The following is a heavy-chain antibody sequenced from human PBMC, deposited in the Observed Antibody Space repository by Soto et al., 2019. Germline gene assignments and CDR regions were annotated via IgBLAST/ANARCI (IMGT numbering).Heavy chain of an antibody. CDR1: GGSISSSGYY. Sequence: KPSETLSLTCTVSGGSISSSGYYWGWIRQPPGKGLEWIGSMSYSGYTDYNPSLRSRVTKSVDTSKNQFSLKLSSVTAADTAVYYCARDYYDFWSGYRQTNWFDPWGQGTLVTVSS. D-gene: IGHD3-3*01. CDR2: MSYSGYT. J-gene: IGHJ5*02. V-gene: IGHV4-39*02. CDR3: ARDYYDFWSGYRQTNWFDP.